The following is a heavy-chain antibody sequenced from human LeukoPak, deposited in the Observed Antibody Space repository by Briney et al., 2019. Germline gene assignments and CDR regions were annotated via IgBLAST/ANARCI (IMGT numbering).Heavy chain of an antibody. J-gene: IGHJ4*02. CDR2: ISTSTGDT. Sequence: GASVKVSCKTSGYSFILYGISWVRQAPGQGPEWMGWISTSTGDTKYTQKFQGRVTLTTDTSTSTAYMELSSLRSEDTAVYYCARDNYDMYFDYWGQGTLVTVSS. CDR3: ARDNYDMYFDY. V-gene: IGHV1-18*01. CDR1: GYSFILYG. D-gene: IGHD3-9*01.